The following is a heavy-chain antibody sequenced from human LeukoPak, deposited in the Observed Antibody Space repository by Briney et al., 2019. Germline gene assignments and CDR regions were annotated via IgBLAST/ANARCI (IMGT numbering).Heavy chain of an antibody. CDR3: AKDLAVAGKPGNWFDP. CDR1: GFTFSNYW. D-gene: IGHD6-19*01. CDR2: INTDGSIT. V-gene: IGHV3-74*01. J-gene: IGHJ5*02. Sequence: PGGSLRLSCAASGFTFSNYWMHWVRQAPGKGLVWVSRINTDGSITSYADSVKGRFTTSRDNAKNTLYLQMNSLRAEDTAVYYCAKDLAVAGKPGNWFDPWGQGTLVTVSS.